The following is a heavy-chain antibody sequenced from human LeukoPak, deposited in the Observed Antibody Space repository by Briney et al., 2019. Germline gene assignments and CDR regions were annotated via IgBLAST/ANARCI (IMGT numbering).Heavy chain of an antibody. CDR3: ARAHTTYYYDSSGYYFDY. CDR2: IVGGSGHTI. V-gene: IGHV3-48*03. CDR1: GFIFSSYE. J-gene: IGHJ4*02. Sequence: PGGSLRLSCAASGFIFSSYEMNWVRQAPGKGLEWISYIVGGSGHTIYYADSVRGRFTISRDDSKNTLYLQMNSLRVEDTAVYYCARAHTTYYYDSSGYYFDYWGQGTLVTVSS. D-gene: IGHD3-22*01.